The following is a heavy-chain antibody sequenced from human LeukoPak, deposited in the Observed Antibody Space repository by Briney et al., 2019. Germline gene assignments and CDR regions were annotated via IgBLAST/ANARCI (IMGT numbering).Heavy chain of an antibody. CDR2: ISSIGSTI. J-gene: IGHJ5*02. CDR1: GFTFSDFY. D-gene: IGHD5-12*01. Sequence: KPGGCLRPSCAASGFTFSDFYMSWIRQAPGKRRGWGSYISSIGSTIYYADSVKGRFTISRDNAKNSLYLQMNSLRAEDTAVYYCARVRTGWGYSGYDFRRFDPWGQGTLVTVSS. CDR3: ARVRTGWGYSGYDFRRFDP. V-gene: IGHV3-11*01.